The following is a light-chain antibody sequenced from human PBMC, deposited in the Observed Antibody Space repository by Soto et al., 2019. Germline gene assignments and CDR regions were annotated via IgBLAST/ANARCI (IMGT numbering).Light chain of an antibody. CDR2: DVS. V-gene: IGKV3-11*01. CDR1: ESVTNY. CDR3: QQRSDWPWT. J-gene: IGKJ1*01. Sequence: EIVLTQSPATLSLSPGERGTLSCRASESVTNYLAWYQQKPGQAPRLLVYDVSNRATGIPARSSGGGSGTDFTLTISNLEPEDFAVYYCQQRSDWPWTFGQGTRWIS.